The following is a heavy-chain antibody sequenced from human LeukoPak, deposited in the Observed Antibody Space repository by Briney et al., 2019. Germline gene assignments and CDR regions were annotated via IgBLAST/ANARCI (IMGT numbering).Heavy chain of an antibody. D-gene: IGHD3-16*02. Sequence: PSETLSLTCTVSGGSISSYYWSWIRQPPGKGLEWIGYIYCSGSTNYNPSLKSRVAISVDTSKNQFSLKLSSVTAADTAVYYCARVNYDYVWGSYPSGNYFDYWGQGTLVTVSS. J-gene: IGHJ4*02. V-gene: IGHV4-59*01. CDR2: IYCSGST. CDR1: GGSISSYY. CDR3: ARVNYDYVWGSYPSGNYFDY.